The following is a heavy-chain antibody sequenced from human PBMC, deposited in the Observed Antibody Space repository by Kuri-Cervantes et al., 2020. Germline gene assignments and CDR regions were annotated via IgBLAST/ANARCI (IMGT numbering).Heavy chain of an antibody. Sequence: GGSLRLSCAASGFTFSSYAMSWVRQAPRKGLEWVSAISGSGGSTYYADSVKGRFTISRDNSKNTLYLQMNSLRAEDTAVYYCARDYYDSSGHSYWGQGTLVTVSS. CDR1: GFTFSSYA. CDR2: ISGSGGST. J-gene: IGHJ4*02. V-gene: IGHV3-23*01. D-gene: IGHD3-22*01. CDR3: ARDYYDSSGHSY.